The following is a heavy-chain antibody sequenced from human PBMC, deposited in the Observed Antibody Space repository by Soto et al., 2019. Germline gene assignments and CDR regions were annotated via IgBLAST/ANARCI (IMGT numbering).Heavy chain of an antibody. Sequence: EVQLLESGGDLVQPGGSLRLSCVGSGFALLSFAMNWVRQAPGKGLEWVAASSGTGANAYYTDSVRGRFTVSRDNSKNMVFLEMNSLRVEDTAVYYCANVVGWGQGTLVTVSS. CDR2: SSGTGANA. V-gene: IGHV3-23*01. CDR1: GFALLSFA. J-gene: IGHJ4*02. CDR3: ANVVG. D-gene: IGHD2-2*01.